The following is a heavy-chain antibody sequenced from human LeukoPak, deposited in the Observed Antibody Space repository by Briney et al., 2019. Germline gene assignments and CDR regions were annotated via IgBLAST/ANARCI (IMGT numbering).Heavy chain of an antibody. CDR1: GFTFSSYA. CDR3: ARSVYGSGSYGVDY. J-gene: IGHJ4*02. D-gene: IGHD3-10*01. Sequence: GGSLRLSCAASGFTFSSYAMSWVRQAPGKGLEWVSVICSGGSTYYADSVKGRFTISRDNSKNTLYLQMNSLRAEDTAVYYCARSVYGSGSYGVDYWGQGTLVTVSS. CDR2: ICSGGST. V-gene: IGHV3-53*01.